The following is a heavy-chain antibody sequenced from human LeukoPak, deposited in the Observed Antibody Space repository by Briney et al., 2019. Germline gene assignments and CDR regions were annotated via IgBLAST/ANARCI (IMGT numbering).Heavy chain of an antibody. V-gene: IGHV3-23*01. CDR3: AKDRSCTNDICHGDFDY. J-gene: IGHJ4*02. D-gene: IGHD2-8*01. Sequence: GGSLRLSCAASGFTFSSYAVSWVRQAPGKGLEWVSSISVSGGSTYSADSVKGRFTISRDNSKNTLYLQMNSLRAEDTALYYCAKDRSCTNDICHGDFDYWGQGTLVTVSS. CDR2: ISVSGGST. CDR1: GFTFSSYA.